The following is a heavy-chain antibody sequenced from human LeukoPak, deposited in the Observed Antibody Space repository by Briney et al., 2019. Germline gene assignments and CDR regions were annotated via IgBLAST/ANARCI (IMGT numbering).Heavy chain of an antibody. J-gene: IGHJ4*02. CDR3: AKSPEVRWLLHFDY. CDR2: ISGSGGST. D-gene: IGHD2-15*01. Sequence: GGSLRLSCAASGFTFSSYAMSWVRQAPGKGLEWVSAISGSGGSTYYADSVKGWFTISRDNSKNTLYLQMNSLRAEDTAVYYCAKSPEVRWLLHFDYWGQGTLVTVSS. CDR1: GFTFSSYA. V-gene: IGHV3-23*01.